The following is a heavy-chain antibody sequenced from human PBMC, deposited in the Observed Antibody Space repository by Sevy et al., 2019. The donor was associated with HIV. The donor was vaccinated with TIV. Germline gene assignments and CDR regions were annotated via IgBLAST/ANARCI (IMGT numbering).Heavy chain of an antibody. D-gene: IGHD3-3*01. CDR2: FDPEDGET. Sequence: ASVKVSCKVSGYTLTELPMHWVRQAPGKGLEWMGGFDPEDGETIYAQRFQGRVTMTEDTSTDTAYMELSSLRSEDTAVYYCATLDFWSENPFYGTDVWGQGTTVTVSS. CDR1: GYTLTELP. J-gene: IGHJ6*02. CDR3: ATLDFWSENPFYGTDV. V-gene: IGHV1-24*01.